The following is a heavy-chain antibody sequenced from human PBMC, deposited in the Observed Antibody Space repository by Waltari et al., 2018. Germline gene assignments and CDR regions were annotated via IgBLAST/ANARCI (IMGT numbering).Heavy chain of an antibody. CDR3: VRWDDSVLDY. CDR1: GYSISSGYY. V-gene: IGHV4-38-2*01. Sequence: QVQLQESGPGLVKPSETLSLTCAVSGYSISSGYYWGWIRQPPGKGLEWIGSIYHSGSTYYNPALKSRVTISVDTSKNQFSLKLSSVTAADTAVYYCVRWDDSVLDYWGQGTLVTVSS. D-gene: IGHD1-26*01. CDR2: IYHSGST. J-gene: IGHJ4*02.